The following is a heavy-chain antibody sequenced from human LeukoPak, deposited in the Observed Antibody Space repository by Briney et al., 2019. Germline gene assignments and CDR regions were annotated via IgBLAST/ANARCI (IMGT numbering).Heavy chain of an antibody. Sequence: GGSLRLSCAASGFTFSSYEMNWVRQAPGKGLEWVSYISSSGSTIYYADSVKGRFTISRDNSKNTLYLQMNSLRAEDTAVYYCAKDGRNHGNYYYYMDVWGKGTTVTISS. V-gene: IGHV3-48*03. CDR3: AKDGRNHGNYYYYMDV. CDR2: ISSSGSTI. D-gene: IGHD1-26*01. CDR1: GFTFSSYE. J-gene: IGHJ6*03.